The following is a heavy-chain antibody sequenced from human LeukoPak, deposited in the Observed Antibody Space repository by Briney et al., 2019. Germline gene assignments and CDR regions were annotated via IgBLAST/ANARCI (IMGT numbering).Heavy chain of an antibody. D-gene: IGHD3-3*01. CDR2: INHSGST. Sequence: SETLSLTCAVYGGSFSGYYRSWIRQPPGKGLEWIGEINHSGSTNYNPSLKSRVTISVDTSKNQFSLKLSSVTAEDTAVYYCARALPDIAIFGVVTEDDYWGQGTLVTVSS. CDR1: GGSFSGYY. J-gene: IGHJ4*02. V-gene: IGHV4-34*01. CDR3: ARALPDIAIFGVVTEDDY.